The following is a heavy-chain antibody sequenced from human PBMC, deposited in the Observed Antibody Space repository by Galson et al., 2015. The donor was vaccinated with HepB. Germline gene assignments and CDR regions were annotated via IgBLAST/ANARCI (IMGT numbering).Heavy chain of an antibody. Sequence: SLRLSCAASGFTFSSYAMHWVRQAPGKGLEWVAVISYDGSNKYYADSVKGRFTISRDNSKNTLYLQMNSLRAEDTAVYYCARDKSARYYDILGWFDPWGQGTLVTVSS. CDR3: ARDKSARYYDILGWFDP. CDR2: ISYDGSNK. D-gene: IGHD3-9*01. J-gene: IGHJ5*02. CDR1: GFTFSSYA. V-gene: IGHV3-30*04.